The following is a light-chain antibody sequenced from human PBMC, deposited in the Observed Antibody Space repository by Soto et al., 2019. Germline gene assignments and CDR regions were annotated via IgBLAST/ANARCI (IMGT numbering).Light chain of an antibody. CDR1: QSISSW. CDR2: KAS. Sequence: DIQMTQSPSTLSASVGDRVTITCRASQSISSWLAWYQQKPGKAPKLLIYKASSLESGVPSRFSGSGSGTEFTLTISSLQPDDSATYYCQQFDSYPRTFGQGTEVEIK. V-gene: IGKV1-5*03. CDR3: QQFDSYPRT. J-gene: IGKJ1*01.